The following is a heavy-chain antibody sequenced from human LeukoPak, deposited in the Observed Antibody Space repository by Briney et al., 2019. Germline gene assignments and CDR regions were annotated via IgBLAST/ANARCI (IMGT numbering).Heavy chain of an antibody. V-gene: IGHV1-18*01. CDR1: GYTFTSYD. D-gene: IGHD6-19*01. CDR3: ARELAVAGTVDY. J-gene: IGHJ4*02. CDR2: ISAYNGNT. Sequence: ASVKVSCKASGYTFTSYDISWVRQAPGQGLEWMGWISAYNGNTNYAQKVQGRVTMTTDTYTSTAYMELRSLRSDDTAVYYCARELAVAGTVDYWGQGTLVIVSS.